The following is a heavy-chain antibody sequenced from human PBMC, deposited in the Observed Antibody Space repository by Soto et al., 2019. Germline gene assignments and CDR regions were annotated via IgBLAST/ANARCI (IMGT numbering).Heavy chain of an antibody. J-gene: IGHJ6*02. CDR2: ISAYNGNT. Sequence: ASVKVSCKASGYTFTSYGISWVRQAPGQGLEWMGWISAYNGNTNYAQNLQGRVSMTTDTSTSTAYMELRGLTFDDTAVYYCARDIESVTAKHFFYYYAMDVWGQGTTVTVSS. CDR3: ARDIESVTAKHFFYYYAMDV. D-gene: IGHD2-8*01. CDR1: GYTFTSYG. V-gene: IGHV1-18*01.